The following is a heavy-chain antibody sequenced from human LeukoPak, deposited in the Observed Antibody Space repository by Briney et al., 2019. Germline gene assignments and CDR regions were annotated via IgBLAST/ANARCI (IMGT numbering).Heavy chain of an antibody. Sequence: SETLSLTCTVSGGSISSSSYYWGWIRQPPGKGLEWIGSIYYSGSTYYNPSLKSRVTISVDTSKNQFSLKLSSMTAADTAVYYCARRIAARPHLLWWYFDLWGRGTLVTVSS. J-gene: IGHJ2*01. D-gene: IGHD6-6*01. V-gene: IGHV4-39*01. CDR3: ARRIAARPHLLWWYFDL. CDR1: GGSISSSSYY. CDR2: IYYSGST.